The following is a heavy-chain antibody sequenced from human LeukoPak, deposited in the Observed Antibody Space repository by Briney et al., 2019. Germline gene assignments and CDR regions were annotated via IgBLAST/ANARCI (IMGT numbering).Heavy chain of an antibody. Sequence: GGSLTLSCAASGFTFSNYGMQWVRQAPGKGLEWVAFIRYDGSNNYYADSVKGRFTISRDNSKNTLYLQMNSLRAEDTAVYYCAREERQWLIYFFDYWGQGTLVTVSS. V-gene: IGHV3-30*02. J-gene: IGHJ4*02. D-gene: IGHD6-19*01. CDR1: GFTFSNYG. CDR2: IRYDGSNN. CDR3: AREERQWLIYFFDY.